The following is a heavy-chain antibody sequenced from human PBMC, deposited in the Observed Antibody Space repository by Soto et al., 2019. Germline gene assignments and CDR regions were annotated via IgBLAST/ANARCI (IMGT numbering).Heavy chain of an antibody. Sequence: EVQLVESGGGLVQPGGSLRLSCAASGFTFSSYSMNWVRQAPGKGLEWVSYISSSSSTIYYADSVKGRFTISRDNAKNSLYLQMNRLRAEDTAVYYCAREALLNWFDPWGQGTLVTVSS. CDR3: AREALLNWFDP. D-gene: IGHD2-15*01. CDR2: ISSSSSTI. J-gene: IGHJ5*02. CDR1: GFTFSSYS. V-gene: IGHV3-48*01.